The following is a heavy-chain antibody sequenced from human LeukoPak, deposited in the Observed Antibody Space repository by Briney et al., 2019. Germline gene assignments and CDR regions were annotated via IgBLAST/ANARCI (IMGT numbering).Heavy chain of an antibody. CDR3: ARASLEWLYYYYGMDV. CDR1: GFTFSIYS. CDR2: ISGSSSYI. D-gene: IGHD3-3*01. V-gene: IGHV3-21*01. J-gene: IGHJ6*02. Sequence: SGGSLRLSCAASGFTFSIYSMNWVRQAPGKGLEWVSSISGSSSYIYYADSMKGRFTISRDNAKNSLYLQMNSLRAEDTAVYYCARASLEWLYYYYGMDVWGQGTTVTVSS.